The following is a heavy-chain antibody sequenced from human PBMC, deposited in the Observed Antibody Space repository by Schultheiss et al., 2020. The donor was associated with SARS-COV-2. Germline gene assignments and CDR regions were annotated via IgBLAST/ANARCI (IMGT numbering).Heavy chain of an antibody. CDR3: ARDGRSRIAAARPRTNGMDV. V-gene: IGHV4-59*12. CDR2: VYYNGET. Sequence: SETLSLTCAVSGGSISSYYWTWIRQPPGKGLEWIGYVYYNGETNYDPSLKSRVTMSIDTSKNQFSLRLTSVTAADTAVYYCARDGRSRIAAARPRTNGMDVWGQGTTVTVSS. D-gene: IGHD6-13*01. J-gene: IGHJ6*02. CDR1: GGSISSYY.